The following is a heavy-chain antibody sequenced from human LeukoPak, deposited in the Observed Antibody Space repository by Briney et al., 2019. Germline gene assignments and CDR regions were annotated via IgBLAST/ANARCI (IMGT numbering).Heavy chain of an antibody. CDR2: MSYDGNNK. J-gene: IGHJ4*02. D-gene: IGHD6-13*01. Sequence: GGSLRLSCAASGFTFSSYAMHWVRQAPGKGLEWVAVMSYDGNNKYYADSVKGRFTISRDDSKNTLYLQMNSLRAEDTAVYYCARVRGSSSRFDYWGQGTLVTVSS. CDR1: GFTFSSYA. V-gene: IGHV3-30-3*01. CDR3: ARVRGSSSRFDY.